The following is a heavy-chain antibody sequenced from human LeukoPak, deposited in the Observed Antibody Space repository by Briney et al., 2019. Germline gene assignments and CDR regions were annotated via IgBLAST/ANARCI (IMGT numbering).Heavy chain of an antibody. D-gene: IGHD2-2*01. Sequence: QTGGSLRLSCAASGFTFSSYWMHWVRQAPGKGLVWVSRINSNGSSKNYADSVKGRFTISRDNAKNTLYLQMNSLGAEDTAVYYCARDDVVPDQLDYWGQGTLVTVSS. V-gene: IGHV3-74*01. J-gene: IGHJ4*02. CDR1: GFTFSSYW. CDR3: ARDDVVPDQLDY. CDR2: INSNGSSK.